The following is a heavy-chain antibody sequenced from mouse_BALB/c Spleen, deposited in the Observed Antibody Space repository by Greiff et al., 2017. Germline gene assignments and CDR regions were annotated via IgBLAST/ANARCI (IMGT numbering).Heavy chain of an antibody. CDR3: ARAIYYDYDAFAY. CDR2: ISDGGSYT. D-gene: IGHD2-4*01. J-gene: IGHJ3*01. Sequence: VQLKESGGGLVKPGGSLKLSCAASGFTFSDYYMYWVRQTPEKRLEWVATISDGGSYTYYPDSVKGRFTISRDNAKNNLYLQMSSLKSEDTAMYYCARAIYYDYDAFAYWGQGTLVTVSA. CDR1: GFTFSDYY. V-gene: IGHV5-4*02.